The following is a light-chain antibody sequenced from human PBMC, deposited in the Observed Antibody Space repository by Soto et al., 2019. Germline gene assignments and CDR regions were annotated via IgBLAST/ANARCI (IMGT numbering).Light chain of an antibody. V-gene: IGLV2-14*01. CDR2: EVS. J-gene: IGLJ1*01. Sequence: QSVLTQPASVSGSPGQSITISCTGTSRDVGAYNFVSWYQQHPGKAPKLMIYEVSNRPSGVSNRFSGSKSGNTASLTISGLQAEDEADYYCNSYTSSAARVFGTGTKVTVL. CDR1: SRDVGAYNF. CDR3: NSYTSSAARV.